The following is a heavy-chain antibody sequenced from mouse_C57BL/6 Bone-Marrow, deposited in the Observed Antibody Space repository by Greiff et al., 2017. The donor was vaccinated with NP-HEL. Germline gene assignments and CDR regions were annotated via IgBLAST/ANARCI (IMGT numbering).Heavy chain of an antibody. D-gene: IGHD2-2*01. Sequence: QVQLQQPGTELVKPGASVKLSCKASGYTFTSYWMHWVKQRPGQGLEWIGNINPSNGGTNYNEKFKSKATLTVDKSSSTAYMQLSSLTSEDSAVYDCASGLRRNDWYFDVWGTGTTVTVSS. V-gene: IGHV1-53*01. J-gene: IGHJ1*03. CDR1: GYTFTSYW. CDR3: ASGLRRNDWYFDV. CDR2: INPSNGGT.